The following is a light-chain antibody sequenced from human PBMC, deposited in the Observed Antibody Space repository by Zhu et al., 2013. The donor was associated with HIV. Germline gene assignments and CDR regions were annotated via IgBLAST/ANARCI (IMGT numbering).Light chain of an antibody. CDR1: QSISSY. CDR2: AAS. Sequence: DIQMTQSPSSLSASVGDRVTITCRASQSISSYLNWYQQKPGKAPKLLIYAASSLQSGVPSRFSGSGSGTDFTLTISSLQPEDFATYYCQQSYSTLSYTFGPGDQAGDQT. J-gene: IGKJ2*01. CDR3: QQSYSTLSYT. V-gene: IGKV1-39*01.